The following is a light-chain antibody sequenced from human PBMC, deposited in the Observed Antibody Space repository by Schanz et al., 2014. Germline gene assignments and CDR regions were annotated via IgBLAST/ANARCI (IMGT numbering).Light chain of an antibody. CDR2: DND. CDR3: GTWDSSLSAVV. Sequence: QSVLTQPPSVSAAPGQKVTISCSGSSSNIGRNYVAWYQRLPGTAPKLLIFDNDKRPSGIPDRFSGSKSGTSATLAITGLQTGDEADYYCGTWDSSLSAVVFGGGTKLTVL. CDR1: SSNIGRNY. V-gene: IGLV1-51*01. J-gene: IGLJ2*01.